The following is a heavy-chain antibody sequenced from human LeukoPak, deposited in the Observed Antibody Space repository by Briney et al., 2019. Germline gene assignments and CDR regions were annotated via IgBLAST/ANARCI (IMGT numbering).Heavy chain of an antibody. Sequence: GGSLRLSCAASGFTFSSYGMHWVRQAPGKGLEWVAFIRYDGSKKYYTDSVKGRFTISRDNSKNTLVLQMNSLRAEDTAEYYCAKDGGPNYYYYYMDVWGKGTTVTISS. CDR1: GFTFSSYG. V-gene: IGHV3-30*02. CDR3: AKDGGPNYYYYYMDV. J-gene: IGHJ6*03. CDR2: IRYDGSKK. D-gene: IGHD3-16*01.